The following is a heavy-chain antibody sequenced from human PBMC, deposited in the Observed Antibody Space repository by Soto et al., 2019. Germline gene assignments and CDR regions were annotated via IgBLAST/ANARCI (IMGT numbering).Heavy chain of an antibody. CDR2: ISSSGSTI. CDR3: ARSEMVRYDILTGYYDY. V-gene: IGHV3-48*04. J-gene: IGHJ4*02. CDR1: GFTFSSYS. D-gene: IGHD3-9*01. Sequence: GGSLRLSCAASGFTFSSYSMNWIRQAPGKGLEWVSYISSSGSTIYYADSVKGRFTISRDNAKNSLYLQMNSLRAEDTAVYYCARSEMVRYDILTGYYDYWGQGTLVTVSS.